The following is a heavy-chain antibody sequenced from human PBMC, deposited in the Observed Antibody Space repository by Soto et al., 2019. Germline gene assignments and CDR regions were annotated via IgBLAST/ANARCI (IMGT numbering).Heavy chain of an antibody. V-gene: IGHV3-33*01. J-gene: IGHJ6*02. CDR3: AREDQDIVVVPAAMISYYGMDV. CDR2: IWYDGSNK. D-gene: IGHD2-2*01. CDR1: GFTFSSYG. Sequence: GGSLRLSCAASGFTFSSYGMHWVRQAPGKGLEWVAVIWYDGSNKYYADSVKGRFTISRDNSKNTLYLQMNSLRAEDTAVYYCAREDQDIVVVPAAMISYYGMDVWGQGTTVTVSS.